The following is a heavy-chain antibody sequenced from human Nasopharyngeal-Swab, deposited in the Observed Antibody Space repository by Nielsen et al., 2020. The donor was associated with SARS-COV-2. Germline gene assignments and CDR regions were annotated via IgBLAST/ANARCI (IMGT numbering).Heavy chain of an antibody. V-gene: IGHV3-30*02. Sequence: WIRQPPGKGLEWVAFIRYDGSNKYYADSVKGRFTISRDNSKNTLCLQMNSLRAEDTAVYYCAKIGAGCSSTSCYNVYYYYMDVWGKGTTVTVSS. D-gene: IGHD2-2*02. CDR3: AKIGAGCSSTSCYNVYYYYMDV. CDR2: IRYDGSNK. J-gene: IGHJ6*03.